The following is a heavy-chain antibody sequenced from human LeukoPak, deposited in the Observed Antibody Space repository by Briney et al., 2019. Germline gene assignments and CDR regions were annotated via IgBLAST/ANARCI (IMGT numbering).Heavy chain of an antibody. D-gene: IGHD6-13*01. J-gene: IGHJ6*04. CDR1: GYSFTSYW. CDR3: ARHVGYVDV. V-gene: IGHV5-51*01. CDR2: IYPADSDT. Sequence: GESLKISCKGSGYSFTSYWIGWVRQMPGKGLEWMGMIYPADSDTKYSPSFQGQVTISVDRSIRTAYLQWSSLKASDTAMYFCARHVGYVDVWGKGTTVTVSS.